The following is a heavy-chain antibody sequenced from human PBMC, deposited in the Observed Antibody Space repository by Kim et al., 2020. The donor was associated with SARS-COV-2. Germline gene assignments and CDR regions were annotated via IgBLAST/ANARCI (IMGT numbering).Heavy chain of an antibody. J-gene: IGHJ6*02. Sequence: SETLSLTCDVSGDSISGSYWSWIRQFPGKGLQWIGYIYDNGYTNYNPSLRSRVTISLDTSKTLFSLELTSVTAADTAVYFCARLRVSLSGLGYYGVDVWGQGTTVTVSS. CDR3: ARLRVSLSGLGYYGVDV. V-gene: IGHV4-59*08. CDR1: GDSISGSY. CDR2: IYDNGYT. D-gene: IGHD3-10*01.